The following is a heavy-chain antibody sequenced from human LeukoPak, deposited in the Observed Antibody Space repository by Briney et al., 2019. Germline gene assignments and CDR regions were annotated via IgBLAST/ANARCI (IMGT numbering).Heavy chain of an antibody. V-gene: IGHV3-53*01. Sequence: GGSLRLSCAASGFTFSSYAMSWVRQAPGNGLEWVSVIYSGGSTYYADSVKGRFTISRDNSKNTLYLQMNSLRAEDTAVYYCARVIAVAFWNWGQGTLVTVSS. D-gene: IGHD6-19*01. CDR2: IYSGGST. J-gene: IGHJ4*02. CDR1: GFTFSSYA. CDR3: ARVIAVAFWN.